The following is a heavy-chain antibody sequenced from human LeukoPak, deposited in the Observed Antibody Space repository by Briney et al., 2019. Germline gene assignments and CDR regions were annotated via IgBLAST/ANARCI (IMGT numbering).Heavy chain of an antibody. D-gene: IGHD5-24*01. CDR1: GGTFNSYA. CDR3: ASGSLGDGYGVGDYYQYMDV. Sequence: ASVKVSCKASGGTFNSYAINWVRQAPGQGLEWMGGIMPLFGTANYAQEFQGRVTFTTDESASTAYMEVSSLRSEDTAVYYCASGSLGDGYGVGDYYQYMDVWGKGTTVTVSS. J-gene: IGHJ6*03. CDR2: IMPLFGTA. V-gene: IGHV1-69*05.